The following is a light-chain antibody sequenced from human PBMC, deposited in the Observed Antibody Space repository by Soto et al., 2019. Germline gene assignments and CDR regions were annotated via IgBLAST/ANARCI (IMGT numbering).Light chain of an antibody. CDR1: SSDVGGYNY. J-gene: IGLJ3*02. CDR3: SSYTSSSNWV. Sequence: QAVVTQPASVSGSPGQSITISCTGTSSDVGGYNYVSWYQQHPGKAPKLMIYEVSNRPSGVSNRFSGSKTGNTASLTISGLPAEDEADYYCSSYTSSSNWVFGGGTKLTVL. CDR2: EVS. V-gene: IGLV2-14*01.